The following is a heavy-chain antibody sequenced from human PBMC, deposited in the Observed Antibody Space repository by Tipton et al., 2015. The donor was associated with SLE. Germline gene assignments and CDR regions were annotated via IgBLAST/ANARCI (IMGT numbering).Heavy chain of an antibody. V-gene: IGHV3-30*04. CDR1: GFMFTYYP. J-gene: IGHJ4*02. Sequence: SLRLSCVASGFMFTYYPMHWVRQAPGKGLEWVAVISYDGSNKYYADSLKGRFTISRDDSKNTLYLQMNSLRPEDTAVYYCARDLVGALYYFDYWGQGTLVTVSS. CDR2: ISYDGSNK. CDR3: ARDLVGALYYFDY. D-gene: IGHD1-26*01.